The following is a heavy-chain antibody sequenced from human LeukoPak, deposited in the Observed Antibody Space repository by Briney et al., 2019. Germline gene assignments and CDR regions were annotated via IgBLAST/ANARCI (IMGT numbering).Heavy chain of an antibody. V-gene: IGHV4-39*07. CDR2: IYYSGST. D-gene: IGHD3-22*01. CDR1: GGSISSSSYY. Sequence: SETLSLTCTVSGGSISSSSYYWGWIRQPPGKGLERIGSIYYSGSTYYNPSLKSRVTISVDTSKNQFSLKLSSVTAADTAVYYCARDTAYDSSGYFDYWGQGTLVTVSS. J-gene: IGHJ4*02. CDR3: ARDTAYDSSGYFDY.